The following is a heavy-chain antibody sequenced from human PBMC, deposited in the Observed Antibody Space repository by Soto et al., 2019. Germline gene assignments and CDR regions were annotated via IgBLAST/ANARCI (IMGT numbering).Heavy chain of an antibody. V-gene: IGHV4-31*02. CDR3: ARGILRPNHYMDV. D-gene: IGHD1-26*01. Sequence: WTWIRQHPGTGLEGIGYIYDSGSAFYNPSLKSRVTMSVDTSKNQFSLNLRSVTAADTAVFYCARGILRPNHYMDVWGKGTAVAVSS. CDR2: IYDSGSA. J-gene: IGHJ6*03.